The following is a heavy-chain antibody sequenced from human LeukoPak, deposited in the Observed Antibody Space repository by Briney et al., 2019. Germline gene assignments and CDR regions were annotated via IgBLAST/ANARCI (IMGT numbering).Heavy chain of an antibody. CDR1: GFTFSSYS. CDR2: ISGSGGST. J-gene: IGHJ3*02. CDR3: ARTGESHAFDI. D-gene: IGHD1-26*01. V-gene: IGHV3-23*01. Sequence: GGSLRLSCAASGFTFSSYSMMWVRQAPGKGLAWVSSISGSGGSTYYTDSVKGRFTISRDNSKKTLYLEMNSLRVEDTAVYYCARTGESHAFDIWGQGTMVTVSS.